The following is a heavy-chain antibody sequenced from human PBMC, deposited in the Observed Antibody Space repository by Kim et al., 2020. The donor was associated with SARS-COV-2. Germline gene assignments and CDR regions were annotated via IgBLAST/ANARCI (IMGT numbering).Heavy chain of an antibody. J-gene: IGHJ4*02. CDR3: ARGPIPSGFSDS. Sequence: NYTSSLKGRVTLSVDTSKNQFALRLTSVTAADTAIYYCARGPIPSGFSDSWGQGILVTVSS. D-gene: IGHD3-22*01. V-gene: IGHV4-34*01.